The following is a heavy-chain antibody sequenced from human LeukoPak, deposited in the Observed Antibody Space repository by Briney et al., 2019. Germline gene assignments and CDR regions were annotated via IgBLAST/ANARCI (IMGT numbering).Heavy chain of an antibody. J-gene: IGHJ4*02. CDR3: ARGGGYDLYFDY. Sequence: GGSLRLSCAASGFTFSSYWMGWVRQAPGKGLEWAANIKQDGSEKYYVDSVKGRFTISRDNAKNSLYLQMNSLRAEDTAVYYCARGGGYDLYFDYWGQGTLVTVSS. CDR1: GFTFSSYW. V-gene: IGHV3-7*03. D-gene: IGHD5-12*01. CDR2: IKQDGSEK.